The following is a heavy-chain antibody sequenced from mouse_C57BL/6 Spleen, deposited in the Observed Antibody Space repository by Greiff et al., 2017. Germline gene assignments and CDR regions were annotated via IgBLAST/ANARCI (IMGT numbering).Heavy chain of an antibody. CDR3: ARGSGYGGDYYAMDY. D-gene: IGHD3-2*02. CDR1: GYTFTSYW. CDR2: IDPSDSET. J-gene: IGHJ4*01. Sequence: VQLQQPGAELVRPGSSVKLSCKASGYTFTSYWMHWVKQRPIQGLEWIGNIDPSDSETHYNQKFKDKATLTVDKSSSTAYMQLSSLTAEDSAVYYCARGSGYGGDYYAMDYWGQGTSVTVSS. V-gene: IGHV1-52*01.